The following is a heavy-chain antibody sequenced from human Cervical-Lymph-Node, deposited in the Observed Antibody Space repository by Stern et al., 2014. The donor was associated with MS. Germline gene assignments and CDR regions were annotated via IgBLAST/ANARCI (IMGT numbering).Heavy chain of an antibody. CDR2: INTHTGKP. J-gene: IGHJ4*02. D-gene: IGHD3-22*01. Sequence: QLEQSGSELKKPGPSLKVSCPASGYSFTHYAVNWLRHAPGPGLELVGGINTHTGKPKYAQAFTGRRLLSLDTSASTASLQIRSLKADDTAVDYCARDSYYDSHGPTHYWGQGTQVAVSS. CDR3: ARDSYYDSHGPTHY. CDR1: GYSFTHYA. V-gene: IGHV7-4-1*01.